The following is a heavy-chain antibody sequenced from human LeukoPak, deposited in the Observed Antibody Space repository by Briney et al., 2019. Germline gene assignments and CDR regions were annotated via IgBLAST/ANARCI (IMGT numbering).Heavy chain of an antibody. CDR3: AKGGYSYPGLRYYFDY. V-gene: IGHV3-23*01. CDR1: GFAFGSEA. J-gene: IGHJ4*02. CDR2: ISGSGGST. D-gene: IGHD5-18*01. Sequence: GGSLRLSCAVSGFAFGSEAMSWVRQAPGKGLEWVSAISGSGGSTYYADSVKGRFTISRDNSKNTLYLQMNSLRAEDTAVYYCAKGGYSYPGLRYYFDYWGQGTLVTVSS.